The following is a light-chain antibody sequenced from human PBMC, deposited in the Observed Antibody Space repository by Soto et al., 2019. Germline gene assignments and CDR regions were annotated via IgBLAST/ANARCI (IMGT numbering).Light chain of an antibody. Sequence: HSALTHPSSVSGSPGQAVTISCTGTSSDVGGYNYLSWYQQHPGKAPKPMIYDVNKRPSGVPDRFSGSKSGNTASLPSSGRPTHYDAEYYCCSYEGSHTSVFGSGSNVTV. CDR2: DVN. J-gene: IGLJ1*01. V-gene: IGLV2-11*01. CDR3: CSYEGSHTSV. CDR1: SSDVGGYNY.